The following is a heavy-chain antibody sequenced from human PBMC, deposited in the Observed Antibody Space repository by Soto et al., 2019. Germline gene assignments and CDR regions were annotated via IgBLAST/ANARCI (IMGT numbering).Heavy chain of an antibody. CDR3: ARRWFVVVNDYYYGMDV. V-gene: IGHV1-18*01. CDR1: GYTFTSYG. D-gene: IGHD3-3*01. J-gene: IGHJ6*02. Sequence: QVQLLQSGAEVKKPGASVKVSCKASGYTFTSYGISWVRLAPGQGLEWMGWISAYNGNTNYAHKLQGRVTMTTDTSTSTGYMELRSLRSDDTAVYYCARRWFVVVNDYYYGMDVWGQGTTVTVSS. CDR2: ISAYNGNT.